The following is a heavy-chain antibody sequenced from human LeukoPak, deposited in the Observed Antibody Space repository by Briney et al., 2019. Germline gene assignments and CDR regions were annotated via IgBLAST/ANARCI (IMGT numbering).Heavy chain of an antibody. CDR3: ARYLCSGGSCYSGFDY. CDR1: GGSISSGSYY. V-gene: IGHV4-61*02. Sequence: SETLTLTCTVSGGSISSGSYYWSWIRQPAGKGLEWFGRIYTSGSTNYNPSLKSRVTISVDTSKNQFSLKLSSVTAADTAVYYCARYLCSGGSCYSGFDYWGQGTLVTVSS. J-gene: IGHJ4*02. CDR2: IYTSGST. D-gene: IGHD2-15*01.